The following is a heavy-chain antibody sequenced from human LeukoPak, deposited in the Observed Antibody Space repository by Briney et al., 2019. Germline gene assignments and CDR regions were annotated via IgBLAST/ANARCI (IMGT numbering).Heavy chain of an antibody. CDR1: GYTFTGYY. D-gene: IGHD1-26*01. V-gene: IGHV1-2*02. CDR2: INPNSGGT. J-gene: IGHJ4*02. CDR3: ARDLGSGSYRHFDY. Sequence: ASVKVSCKASGYTFTGYYMHWVRQAPGQGLEWMGWINPNSGGTNYAQKFQGRVTMTRDTSISTAYMELSRLRSDDTAVYYCARDLGSGSYRHFDYWGQGTLVTVS.